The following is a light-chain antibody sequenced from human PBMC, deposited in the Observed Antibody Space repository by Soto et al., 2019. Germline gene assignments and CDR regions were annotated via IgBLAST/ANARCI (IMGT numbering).Light chain of an antibody. Sequence: DIPMTQSPSSLSASVGDRVTITCRASQSISNSLNWYQQKPGKAPDLLIYTTSSLQSGVPSRFSGSGSGTDFTLTISSLQPEDFATYYCQQSYSTPPTFGGETNVEIK. CDR2: TTS. CDR3: QQSYSTPPT. CDR1: QSISNS. V-gene: IGKV1-39*01. J-gene: IGKJ4*01.